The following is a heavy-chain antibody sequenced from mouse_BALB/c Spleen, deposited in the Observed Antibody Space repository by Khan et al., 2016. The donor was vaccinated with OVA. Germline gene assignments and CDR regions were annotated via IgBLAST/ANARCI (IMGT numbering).Heavy chain of an antibody. CDR3: ARSTYRYAFVY. Sequence: EVQLVESGPSLVKPSQTLSLTCSVTGDSITSGYWNWIRKFPGNKLEYMGYIIYTGYTYYNPSLQSRISITRHTSKNQNYLQLNSVTDEDTATYYCARSTYRYAFVYWGQGTLVTVSA. J-gene: IGHJ3*01. CDR2: IIYTGYT. CDR1: GDSITSGY. V-gene: IGHV3-8*02. D-gene: IGHD2-14*01.